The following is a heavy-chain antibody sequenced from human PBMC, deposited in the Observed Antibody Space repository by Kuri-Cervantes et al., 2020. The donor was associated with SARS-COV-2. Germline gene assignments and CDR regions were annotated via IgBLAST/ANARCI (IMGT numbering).Heavy chain of an antibody. Sequence: SETLSLTCAVYGGSFSGYYWSWIRQPPGKGLEWIGEINHSGSTNYNPSLKGRVTISVDTSKNQFSLKLSSVTAADTAVYYCARGDYDFWGPYYYYGMDVWGQGTTVTVSS. CDR2: INHSGST. J-gene: IGHJ6*02. D-gene: IGHD3-3*01. V-gene: IGHV4-34*01. CDR3: ARGDYDFWGPYYYYGMDV. CDR1: GGSFSGYY.